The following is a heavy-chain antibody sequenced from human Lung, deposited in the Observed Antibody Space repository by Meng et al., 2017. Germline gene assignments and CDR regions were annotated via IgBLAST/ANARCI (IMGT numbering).Heavy chain of an antibody. CDR3: VISSHN. J-gene: IGHJ4*01. D-gene: IGHD3-3*02. CDR2: IYYRGST. CDR1: GGSITSTSSY. Sequence: QLHLQDSAPGLVKPPETLSLTCTTSGGSITSTSSYWVGVRQPRGKGLEWIGSIYYRGSTNYNPSIKSRISMYVDMSKNKFSLKVNSVTDADTAIYYCVISSHNWGHGTLVTVSS. V-gene: IGHV4-39*07.